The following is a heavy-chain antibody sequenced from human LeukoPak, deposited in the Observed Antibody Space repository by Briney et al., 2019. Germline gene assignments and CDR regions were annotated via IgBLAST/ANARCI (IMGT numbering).Heavy chain of an antibody. D-gene: IGHD3-10*01. J-gene: IGHJ4*02. CDR2: IYYSGST. V-gene: IGHV4-39*01. CDR1: GGSISSSSYY. CDR3: ARLGTYYGSGSYYDR. Sequence: SETLSLTCTVSGGSISSSSYYWGWIRQPPGKGLEWIGSIYYSGSTYYNPSLKSRVTISVDTSKNQFSLKLSSVTAADTAEYYCARLGTYYGSGSYYDRWGQGTLVTVSS.